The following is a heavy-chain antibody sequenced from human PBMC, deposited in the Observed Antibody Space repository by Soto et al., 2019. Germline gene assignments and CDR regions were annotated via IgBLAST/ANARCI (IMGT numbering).Heavy chain of an antibody. CDR3: ARDPVTGTIFGVVQVHYGMDV. CDR2: IWYDGSNK. V-gene: IGHV3-33*01. J-gene: IGHJ6*02. Sequence: GGSLRLSCAASGFTFSSYGMHWVRQAPGKGLEWVAVIWYDGSNKYYADSVKGRFTISRDNSKNTLYLQMNSLRAEDTAVYYCARDPVTGTIFGVVQVHYGMDVWGQGTTVTVSS. D-gene: IGHD3-3*01. CDR1: GFTFSSYG.